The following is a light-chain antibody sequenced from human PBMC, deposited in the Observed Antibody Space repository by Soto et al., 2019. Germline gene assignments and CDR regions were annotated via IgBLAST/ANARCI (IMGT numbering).Light chain of an antibody. J-gene: IGKJ1*01. CDR3: QQFSSYPLT. CDR1: QSVSSSY. V-gene: IGKV3-20*01. CDR2: GAS. Sequence: EIVLTQSPVTLSLSPGERATLYCRASQSVSSSYLAWYQQKPGQAPRLLIYGASSRATGIPDRFRGGGSGTDFTLTISRLQPEDFALYYCQQFSSYPLTFGQGTKVDIK.